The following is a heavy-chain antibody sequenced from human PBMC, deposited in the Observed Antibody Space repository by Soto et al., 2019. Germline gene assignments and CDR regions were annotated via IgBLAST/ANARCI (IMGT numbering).Heavy chain of an antibody. J-gene: IGHJ4*02. D-gene: IGHD1-26*01. CDR2: ISYDGSNK. CDR3: AKSYYSPYYFDY. V-gene: IGHV3-30*18. Sequence: GGSLRLSCAASGFTFSSYGMHWVRQAQGKGLEWVAVISYDGSNKYYADSVKGRFTISRDNSKNTLYLQMNSLRAEDTAVYYCAKSYYSPYYFDYWGQGTLVTVSS. CDR1: GFTFSSYG.